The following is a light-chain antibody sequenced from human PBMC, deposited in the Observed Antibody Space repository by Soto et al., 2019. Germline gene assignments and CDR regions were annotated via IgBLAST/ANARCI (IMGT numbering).Light chain of an antibody. CDR3: QLANSFPLT. CDR2: DAS. Sequence: DIQMTQSPSSVSASVGDRVTITCRASQGISSWLAWYQQKPEKAPKLVIYDASSLQSGVPSRFSGSGSGTDFTPTISNLHPEDLSTYYCQLANSFPLTLGVGTKVES. V-gene: IGKV1-12*01. CDR1: QGISSW. J-gene: IGKJ4*01.